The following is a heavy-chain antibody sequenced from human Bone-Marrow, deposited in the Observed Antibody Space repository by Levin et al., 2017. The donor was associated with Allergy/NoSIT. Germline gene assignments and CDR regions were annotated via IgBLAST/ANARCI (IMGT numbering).Heavy chain of an antibody. V-gene: IGHV3-30-3*01. CDR3: ARDSAYSSGWYDYFDY. Sequence: GGSLRLSCAASGFSFSQYAMHWVRQAPGKGLEWMALVSYDESIKYYADSVKGRFTVSRDNSKNTLYLQMNSLRGDDTALYYCARDSAYSSGWYDYFDYWGQGTLVTVSS. CDR2: VSYDESIK. CDR1: GFSFSQYA. J-gene: IGHJ4*02. D-gene: IGHD6-19*01.